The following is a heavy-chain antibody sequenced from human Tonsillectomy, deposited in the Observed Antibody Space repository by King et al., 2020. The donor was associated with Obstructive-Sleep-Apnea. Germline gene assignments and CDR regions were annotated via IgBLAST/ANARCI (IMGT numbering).Heavy chain of an antibody. CDR2: ISWDSGSI. V-gene: IGHV3-9*01. CDR3: VKDTTPHVFYYFDY. CDR1: GFTFDDYA. J-gene: IGHJ4*02. D-gene: IGHD2-15*01. Sequence: QLVQSGGGLVQPGRSQRLSCAASGFTFDDYAIHWVRQAPGKGLEWVSGISWDSGSIAYADSVKGRFTISRDNAKNSLYLQMNSLRADDTALYYCVKDTTPHVFYYFDYWGQGTLVTVSS.